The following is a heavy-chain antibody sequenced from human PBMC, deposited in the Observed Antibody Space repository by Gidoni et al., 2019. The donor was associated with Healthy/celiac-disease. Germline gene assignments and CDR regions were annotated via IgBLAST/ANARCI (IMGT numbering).Heavy chain of an antibody. Sequence: QVQLQQWGAGLLKPSETLSLTCAVYGGSFSGYYWSWIRQPPGKGLEWIGEINHSGSTNYNPSLKSRVTISVDTSKNQFSLKLSSVTAADTAVYYCARFIGYGYYYFDYWGQGTLVTVSS. CDR3: ARFIGYGYYYFDY. V-gene: IGHV4-34*01. D-gene: IGHD3-16*01. CDR1: GGSFSGYY. J-gene: IGHJ4*02. CDR2: INHSGST.